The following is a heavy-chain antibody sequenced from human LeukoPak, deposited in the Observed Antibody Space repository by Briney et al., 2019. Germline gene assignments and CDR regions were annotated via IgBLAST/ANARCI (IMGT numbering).Heavy chain of an antibody. Sequence: GGSLRLSCAASGFTFSSYAMSWLRQAPGKGLEWVSAMCGSGGSTYYADSVKGRFTISRDNSKNTLYLQMNSLRAEDTAVYYCAKIRDIVVVVAATPLNDYWGQGTLVTVSS. J-gene: IGHJ4*02. V-gene: IGHV3-23*01. CDR1: GFTFSSYA. CDR2: MCGSGGST. D-gene: IGHD2-15*01. CDR3: AKIRDIVVVVAATPLNDY.